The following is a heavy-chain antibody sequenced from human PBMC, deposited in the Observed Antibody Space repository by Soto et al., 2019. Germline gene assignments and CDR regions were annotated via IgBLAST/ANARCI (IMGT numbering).Heavy chain of an antibody. Sequence: ASVKVSCKASGYTFTSYGISWVRQAPGQGLEWMGWISAYNGNTNYAQKLQGRVTMTTDTSTSTACMELRSLRSDDTAVYYCARDNQDIVVVVAATYFDYWGQGTLVTVSS. CDR1: GYTFTSYG. CDR2: ISAYNGNT. D-gene: IGHD2-15*01. J-gene: IGHJ4*02. V-gene: IGHV1-18*01. CDR3: ARDNQDIVVVVAATYFDY.